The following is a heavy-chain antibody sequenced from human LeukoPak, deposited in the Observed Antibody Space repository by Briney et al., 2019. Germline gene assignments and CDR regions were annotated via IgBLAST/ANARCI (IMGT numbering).Heavy chain of an antibody. Sequence: GGSLRLTCAASGFTFSSYWMSWVRQAPGKGLEWVANIKQDGSEKYYVDSVKGRFTISRDNAKNSLYLQMNSLRAEDTAVYYCARFLLDYDFWSGSLDVWGKGTTVTVSS. J-gene: IGHJ6*04. D-gene: IGHD3-3*01. V-gene: IGHV3-7*01. CDR1: GFTFSSYW. CDR2: IKQDGSEK. CDR3: ARFLLDYDFWSGSLDV.